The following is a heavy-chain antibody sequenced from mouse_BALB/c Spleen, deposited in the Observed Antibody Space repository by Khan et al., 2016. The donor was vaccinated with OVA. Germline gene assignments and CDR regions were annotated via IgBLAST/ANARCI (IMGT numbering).Heavy chain of an antibody. D-gene: IGHD3-3*01. J-gene: IGHJ4*01. CDR3: ARGGRRAMDY. Sequence: QIQLVQSGPDLKKPGETVKISCKASGYTFTNYGINWVKQAPGKGLKWMGWIYTYTGEPTYADDFKGRFAFSLETSASTASLQINNLKNEDTGTYFCARGGRRAMDYWGQGTSVTVSS. CDR1: GYTFTNYG. CDR2: IYTYTGEP. V-gene: IGHV9-3-1*01.